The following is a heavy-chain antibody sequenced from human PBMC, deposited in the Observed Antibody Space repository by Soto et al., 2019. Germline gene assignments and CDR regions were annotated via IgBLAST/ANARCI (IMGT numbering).Heavy chain of an antibody. CDR3: ARGLGRRYCYYYGMDV. CDR2: IIPIFGTA. CDR1: GGTFSSYA. D-gene: IGHD3-9*01. Sequence: SVEVCCKASGGTFSSYAISWGRQAPGQGLEWMGGIIPIFGTANYAQKFQGRVTITADESTSTAYMELSSLRSEDTAVYYCARGLGRRYCYYYGMDVRGQGTTVTVSS. V-gene: IGHV1-69*13. J-gene: IGHJ6*02.